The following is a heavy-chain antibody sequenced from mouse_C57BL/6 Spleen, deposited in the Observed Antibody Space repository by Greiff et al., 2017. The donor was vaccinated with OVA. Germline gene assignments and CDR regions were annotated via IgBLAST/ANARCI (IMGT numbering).Heavy chain of an antibody. V-gene: IGHV5-2*01. J-gene: IGHJ3*01. CDR1: EYEFPSHD. CDR2: LNSDGGRT. Sequence: EVQLVESGGGLVQPGESLKLSCESNEYEFPSHDMSWFRKTPATMLELVSALNSDGGRTYYPDTMERRFIISRDNTKKTLYLQMSSLRSEDTALYYCARGLGLFAYWGQGTLVTVSA. D-gene: IGHD4-1*01. CDR3: ARGLGLFAY.